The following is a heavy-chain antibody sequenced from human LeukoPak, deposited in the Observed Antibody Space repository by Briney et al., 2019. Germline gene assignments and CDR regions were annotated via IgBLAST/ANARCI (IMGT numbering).Heavy chain of an antibody. D-gene: IGHD1-26*01. CDR2: TSYDGSNK. Sequence: GESLRRSCAATGFTFSSFSMHWVRQAPGKGLEWVAVTSYDGSNKYYADSVKGRFTISRDNSKNTLSLQMNSLRTEDTAVYYCAKGRVGANGYYYYGMDVWGQGTTVTVSS. CDR1: GFTFSSFS. V-gene: IGHV3-30*18. CDR3: AKGRVGANGYYYYGMDV. J-gene: IGHJ6*02.